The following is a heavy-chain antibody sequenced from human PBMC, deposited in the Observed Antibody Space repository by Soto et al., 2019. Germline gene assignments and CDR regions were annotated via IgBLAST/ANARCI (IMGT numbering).Heavy chain of an antibody. Sequence: ASLKVSCKTAGCTFTNYAMHCGRDTPGQRLEWMRWMDGGNVNTKYSQKFQGRATISRDTSASTAYMELSSLRSEDTALYYCARGKNDYGINWFDPWGQGTLVTVSS. J-gene: IGHJ5*02. D-gene: IGHD4-17*01. CDR2: MDGGNVNT. CDR3: ARGKNDYGINWFDP. V-gene: IGHV1-3*01. CDR1: GCTFTNYA.